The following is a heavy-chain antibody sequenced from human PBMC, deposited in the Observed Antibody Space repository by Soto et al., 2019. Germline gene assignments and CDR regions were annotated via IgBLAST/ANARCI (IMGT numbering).Heavy chain of an antibody. CDR3: QGGDF. Sequence: SETLSLTCAVSGGSFRGYFWSWIRQSPNKGLEWIGEINDSGSTYYNPSFKSRLTISVDTSKSQISLTLTSVTAADSAVYYCQGGDFWGQGTRVTVSS. J-gene: IGHJ4*02. CDR2: INDSGST. V-gene: IGHV4-34*01. D-gene: IGHD3-16*01. CDR1: GGSFRGYF.